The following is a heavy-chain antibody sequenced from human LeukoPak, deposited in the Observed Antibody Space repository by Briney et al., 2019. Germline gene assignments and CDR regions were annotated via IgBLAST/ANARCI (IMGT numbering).Heavy chain of an antibody. J-gene: IGHJ4*02. CDR1: GYTFTGYY. CDR3: ARGSDDFWSGYSPSY. V-gene: IGHV1-2*02. Sequence: ASVKVSCKASGYTFTGYYMHWVRQAPGQGLEWMGWINPNSGGTNYAQKFQGRVTMTRDTSISTAYMELSRLRSDDTTVYYCARGSDDFWSGYSPSYWGQGTLVTVSS. CDR2: INPNSGGT. D-gene: IGHD3-3*01.